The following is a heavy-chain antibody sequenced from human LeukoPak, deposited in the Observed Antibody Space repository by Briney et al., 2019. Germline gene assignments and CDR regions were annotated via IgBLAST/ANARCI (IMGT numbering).Heavy chain of an antibody. CDR1: GGSFSGYY. V-gene: IGHV4-34*01. CDR2: INHSGST. D-gene: IGHD2-2*02. J-gene: IGHJ4*02. CDR3: ARRDCSSTSCYINY. Sequence: SETLSLTCAVYGGSFSGYYWSWIRQPPGKGLEWIGEINHSGSTNYNPSFKSRVTISVDTSKNQFSLKLSSVTAADTAVYYCARRDCSSTSCYINYWGQGTLVTVSS.